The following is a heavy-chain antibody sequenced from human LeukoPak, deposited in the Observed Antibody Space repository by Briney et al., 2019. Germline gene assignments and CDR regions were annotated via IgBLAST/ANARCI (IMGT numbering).Heavy chain of an antibody. CDR3: ARNYDYWSGPYFMDV. CDR1: GFTFSSFG. V-gene: IGHV3-30*03. Sequence: GGSLRLSCTASGFTFSSFGMHWVRLAPGKGLEWVAVISYDGNNQYYADSVRGRFTISRDNSKNTLYLQMHSLRGDDTALYYCARNYDYWSGPYFMDVWGKGTTVTVSS. CDR2: ISYDGNNQ. D-gene: IGHD3-3*01. J-gene: IGHJ6*03.